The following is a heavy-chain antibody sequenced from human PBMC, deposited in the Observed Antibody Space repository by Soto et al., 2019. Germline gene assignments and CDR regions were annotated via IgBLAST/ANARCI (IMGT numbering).Heavy chain of an antibody. CDR3: AKVSVGYVDPNLGLAEAY. V-gene: IGHV3-30*18. CDR1: GFSFGAYG. CDR2: VSADGNRQ. Sequence: QVQLVELGGGAAQPGTSLTLSCAASGFSFGAYGMHWVRQAPGKGLEWVVVVSADGNRQLYADSVRGRFTISRDNSKNTLHLQMNGLRSDDTAMYYCAKVSVGYVDPNLGLAEAYWGQGARVTVSS. D-gene: IGHD3-16*01. J-gene: IGHJ4*02.